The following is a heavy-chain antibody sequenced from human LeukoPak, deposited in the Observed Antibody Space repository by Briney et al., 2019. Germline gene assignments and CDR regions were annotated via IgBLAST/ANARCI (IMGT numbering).Heavy chain of an antibody. CDR2: IKQDGSEK. CDR1: GFTFSSYW. CDR3: ARCDFAVPGRDY. V-gene: IGHV3-7*01. D-gene: IGHD6-19*01. Sequence: GGSLRLSCAASGFTFSSYWVGWVRQAPGKGLEWVANIKQDGSEKYYVDSVKGRFTISRDNAKNSLHLQMNSLRAEDTAVYYCARCDFAVPGRDYWGQGTLVTVSS. J-gene: IGHJ4*02.